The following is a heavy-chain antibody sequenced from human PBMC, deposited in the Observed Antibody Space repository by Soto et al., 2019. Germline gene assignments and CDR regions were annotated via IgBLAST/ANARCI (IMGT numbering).Heavy chain of an antibody. J-gene: IGHJ6*02. D-gene: IGHD6-6*01. CDR3: ARDRLDSSSPDYYYYYGMDV. V-gene: IGHV1-2*04. CDR2: INPNSGGT. Sequence: ASVKVSCKASGYTFTGYYMHWVRQAPGQGLEWMGWINPNSGGTNYAQKFQGWVTMTRDTSISTAYMELSRLRSDDTAVYYCARDRLDSSSPDYYYYYGMDVWGQGTTVTLSS. CDR1: GYTFTGYY.